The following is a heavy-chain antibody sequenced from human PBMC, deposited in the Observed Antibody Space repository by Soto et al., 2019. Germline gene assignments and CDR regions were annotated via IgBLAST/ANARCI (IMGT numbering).Heavy chain of an antibody. Sequence: SETLSLTCAVYGGSFSGYYWSWIRQPPGKGLEWIGEINHSGSTNYNPSLKSRVTISVDTSKNQFSLKLSSVTAADTAVYYCARHKDCSGGSCNAVGYYYGLDVWGQGTTVTVSS. V-gene: IGHV4-34*01. CDR1: GGSFSGYY. D-gene: IGHD2-15*01. J-gene: IGHJ6*02. CDR2: INHSGST. CDR3: ARHKDCSGGSCNAVGYYYGLDV.